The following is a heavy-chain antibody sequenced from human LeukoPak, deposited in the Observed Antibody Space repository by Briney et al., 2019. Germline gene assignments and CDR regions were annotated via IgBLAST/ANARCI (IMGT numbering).Heavy chain of an antibody. D-gene: IGHD6-13*01. CDR3: ASLAAAGTYAFDI. J-gene: IGHJ3*02. V-gene: IGHV4-39*01. CDR1: GGSISSSSYY. Sequence: PSETLSLTCTVSGGSISSSSYYWGWIRQPPGKGLEWIGSIYYSGSTYYNPSLKSRVTISVDTSKNQFSLKLSSVTAADTAVYYCASLAAAGTYAFDIWGQGTMVTVSS. CDR2: IYYSGST.